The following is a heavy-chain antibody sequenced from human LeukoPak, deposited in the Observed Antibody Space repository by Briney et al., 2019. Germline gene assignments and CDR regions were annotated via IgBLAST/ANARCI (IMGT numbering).Heavy chain of an antibody. V-gene: IGHV3-30-3*01. CDR3: ARGLQYYYDSSGYYFDY. CDR1: GFTFNSYS. CDR2: IPYDGSNK. J-gene: IGHJ4*02. D-gene: IGHD3-22*01. Sequence: PGGSLRLSCAASGFTFNSYSMHWVRQAPGKGLEWVAVIPYDGSNKHYGDSVKGPFTISRDNSKNTLYLELSSLRAEDTAVFYCARGLQYYYDSSGYYFDYWGQGTLVTVSS.